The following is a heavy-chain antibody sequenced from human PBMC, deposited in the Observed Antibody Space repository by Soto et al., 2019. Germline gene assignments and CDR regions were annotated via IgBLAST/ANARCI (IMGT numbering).Heavy chain of an antibody. CDR1: GYTFTSYA. CDR2: INAGNGDT. CDR3: ARGSWDDVSGHYYMDV. Sequence: ASVKVSCKASGYTFTSYAMHWVRQAPGQRLEWMGWINAGNGDTKYSQKFQGRVTITRDTSKNQFSLQLTSVTPEDTAVYYCARGSWDDVSGHYYMDVWDKGTTVTVSS. D-gene: IGHD1-1*01. J-gene: IGHJ6*03. V-gene: IGHV1-3*01.